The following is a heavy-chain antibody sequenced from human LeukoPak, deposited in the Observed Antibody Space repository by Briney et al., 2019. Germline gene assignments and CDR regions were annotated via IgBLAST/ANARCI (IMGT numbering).Heavy chain of an antibody. CDR1: GGSISSYY. V-gene: IGHV4-59*08. J-gene: IGHJ6*02. CDR2: IYYSGST. D-gene: IGHD1-1*01. Sequence: SETLSLTCTVSGGSISSYYWSWIRQPPGKGLEWIGYIYYSGSTNYNPSLKSRVTISVDTSKNQFSLKLSSVTAADTAVYYCARHRVPHYYYGMDVWGQGTTVTVSS. CDR3: ARHRVPHYYYGMDV.